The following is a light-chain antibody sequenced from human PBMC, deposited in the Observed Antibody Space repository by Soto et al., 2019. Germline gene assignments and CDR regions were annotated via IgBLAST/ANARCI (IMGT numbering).Light chain of an antibody. CDR1: QDISNY. CDR3: QQFENLPLT. J-gene: IGKJ4*01. V-gene: IGKV1-33*01. Sequence: DIQMTQSPSSLSASVGDRVTITCQASQDISNYLNWYQQKPGKAPKILLYDASVLEAGVPSRFSGGGSGTHFTLTISSLQAEDLATYYCQQFENLPLTFGGGTKVEIK. CDR2: DAS.